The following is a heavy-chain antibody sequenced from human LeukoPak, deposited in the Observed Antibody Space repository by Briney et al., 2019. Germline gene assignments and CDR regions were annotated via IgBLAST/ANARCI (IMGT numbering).Heavy chain of an antibody. V-gene: IGHV7-4-1*02. CDR3: ARDCGTSSSCVNAFDV. CDR1: GYTFTSHA. Sequence: GASVKVSCKASGYTFTSHAMYWVRQAPGQGLEWMGWVNTNTGNPTYAQGFTGRFVFSLDTSVSTAYLQISSLKAEDTAVYYCARDCGTSSSCVNAFDVWGQGTMVTVSS. CDR2: VNTNTGNP. D-gene: IGHD2-2*01. J-gene: IGHJ3*01.